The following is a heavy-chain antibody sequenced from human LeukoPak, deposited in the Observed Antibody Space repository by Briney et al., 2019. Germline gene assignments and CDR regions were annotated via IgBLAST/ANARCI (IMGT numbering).Heavy chain of an antibody. D-gene: IGHD3-22*01. Sequence: SVKVSCKASGGTFISYAISWVRQAPGQGLEWMGGIIPIFGTANYAQKFQGRVTITADESTSTAYMELSSLRSEDTAVYYCARDPTYYYDSSGYHDWGQGTLVTVSS. CDR3: ARDPTYYYDSSGYHD. J-gene: IGHJ4*02. V-gene: IGHV1-69*13. CDR1: GGTFISYA. CDR2: IIPIFGTA.